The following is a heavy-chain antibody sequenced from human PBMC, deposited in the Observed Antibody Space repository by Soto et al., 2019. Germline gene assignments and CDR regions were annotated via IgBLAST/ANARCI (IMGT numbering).Heavy chain of an antibody. CDR3: ARGGAARPDY. CDR2: ISSIRTTI. D-gene: IGHD6-6*01. J-gene: IGHJ4*02. Sequence: EVQLVESGGGLVQPGGSLRLSCAVSGFTFSNYGMNWVRQAPGKGLAWVSYISSIRTTIQYADSVKGRFTISRDNAKNLPYLQMNSLRDEDTAVYYCARGGAARPDYWGQGTLVTVSS. V-gene: IGHV3-48*02. CDR1: GFTFSNYG.